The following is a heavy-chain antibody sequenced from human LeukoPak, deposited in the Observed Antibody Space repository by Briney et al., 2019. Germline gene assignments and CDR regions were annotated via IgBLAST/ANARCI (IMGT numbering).Heavy chain of an antibody. Sequence: SETLSLTCTASGGSISSSSYYWGWIRQPPGRGLEWIGSIYYSGSTYHNPSLKSRVTISVDTAKNQFSLKLSSVTAAHTAVYYCARHLPNPDYYGSGSSLNWFDPWGQGALVTVSS. CDR2: IYYSGST. V-gene: IGHV4-39*01. CDR1: GGSISSSSYY. CDR3: ARHLPNPDYYGSGSSLNWFDP. D-gene: IGHD3-10*01. J-gene: IGHJ5*02.